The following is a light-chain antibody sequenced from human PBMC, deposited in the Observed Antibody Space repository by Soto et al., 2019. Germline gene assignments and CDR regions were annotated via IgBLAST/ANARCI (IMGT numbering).Light chain of an antibody. J-gene: IGKJ1*01. V-gene: IGKV1-5*03. Sequence: DIQMTQSTSGLSASAGDRVTITCRASQSISSWLAWYQQKPGKAPKLLIYKASSLESGVPSRFSGSGSGTEFTLTISSLQPDDFATYYCQQYNSYSRTFGQGTKADIK. CDR3: QQYNSYSRT. CDR2: KAS. CDR1: QSISSW.